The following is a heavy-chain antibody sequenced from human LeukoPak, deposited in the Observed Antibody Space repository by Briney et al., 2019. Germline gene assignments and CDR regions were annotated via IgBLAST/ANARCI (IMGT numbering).Heavy chain of an antibody. J-gene: IGHJ6*03. CDR3: ARGGLLWFGESYYMDV. Sequence: PSETLSLTCTVSGGSISSSSYYWGWIRQPPGKGLEWIGSIYYSGSTYYNPSLKSRVTISVDTSKNQFSLKLSSVTAADTAVYYCARGGLLWFGESYYMDVWGKGTTVTISS. D-gene: IGHD3-10*01. CDR1: GGSISSSSYY. V-gene: IGHV4-39*07. CDR2: IYYSGST.